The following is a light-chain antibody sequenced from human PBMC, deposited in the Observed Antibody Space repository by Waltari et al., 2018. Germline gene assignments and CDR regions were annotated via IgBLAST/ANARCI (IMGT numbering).Light chain of an antibody. J-gene: IGKJ1*01. Sequence: AIQMTQSPSSLSASIGDRVTITCRASQDIRDHLGWYQQKPGKAPNLLIYVASSLRPGVPSRFSGSGSGTFFTPTISSLQPEDFATYYCLQDHNYPWTFGQGTKVEIK. CDR3: LQDHNYPWT. V-gene: IGKV1-6*01. CDR2: VAS. CDR1: QDIRDH.